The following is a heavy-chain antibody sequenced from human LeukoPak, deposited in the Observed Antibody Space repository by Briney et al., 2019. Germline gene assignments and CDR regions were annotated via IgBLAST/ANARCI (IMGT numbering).Heavy chain of an antibody. D-gene: IGHD2-2*01. J-gene: IGHJ6*03. V-gene: IGHV3-30*02. CDR2: IRYDGSNK. CDR1: GFTFSSYW. Sequence: PGGSLRLSCAASGFTFSSYWMSWVRQAPGKGLEWVAFIRYDGSNKYYADSVKGRFTISRDNSKNTLYLQMNSLRAEDTAVYYCAKDDLEVGPAADNPYYYYYYMDVWGKGTTVTVSS. CDR3: AKDDLEVGPAADNPYYYYYYMDV.